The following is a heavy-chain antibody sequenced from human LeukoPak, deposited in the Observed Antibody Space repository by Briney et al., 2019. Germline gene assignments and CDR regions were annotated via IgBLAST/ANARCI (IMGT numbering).Heavy chain of an antibody. Sequence: GGSLRLSCAASGFTFSTSWMSWVRQAPGKGLEWVASIKPDGSEKYYVDSVKGRFTISRDNSKNTLYLQMNSLRAEDTAVYYCARGVGSGSRLRAGDYWGQGTLVTVSS. CDR1: GFTFSTSW. CDR2: IKPDGSEK. CDR3: ARGVGSGSRLRAGDY. V-gene: IGHV3-7*03. J-gene: IGHJ4*02. D-gene: IGHD1-26*01.